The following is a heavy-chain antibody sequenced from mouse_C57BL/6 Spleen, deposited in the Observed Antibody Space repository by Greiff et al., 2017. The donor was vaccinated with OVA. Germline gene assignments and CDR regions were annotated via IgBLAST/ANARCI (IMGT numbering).Heavy chain of an antibody. J-gene: IGHJ2*01. V-gene: IGHV1-69*01. Sequence: QVQLQQPGAELVMPGASVKLSCKATGYTFTSYWMHWVKQRPGHGLEWIGEIVPSDSYTNYNQKFKGKSTFTADKSSSTAYMQLSSLTSEDSAVYCSTRAGFDYWGQGTTLTVSA. CDR3: TRAGFDY. CDR2: IVPSDSYT. CDR1: GYTFTSYW.